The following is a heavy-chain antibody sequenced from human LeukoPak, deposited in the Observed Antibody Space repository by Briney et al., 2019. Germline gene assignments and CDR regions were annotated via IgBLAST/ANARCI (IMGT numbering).Heavy chain of an antibody. Sequence: GGSLRLSCAASGFTFSSYSMSWVRQAPGKGLEWVSSISSSSTYIYYADSVKGRFTISRDNAESSLYLQMNSLSAEDTAVYYCARRYCSGGSCYYFDYWGQGTLVTVSS. CDR2: ISSSSTYI. V-gene: IGHV3-21*01. D-gene: IGHD2-15*01. CDR1: GFTFSSYS. J-gene: IGHJ4*02. CDR3: ARRYCSGGSCYYFDY.